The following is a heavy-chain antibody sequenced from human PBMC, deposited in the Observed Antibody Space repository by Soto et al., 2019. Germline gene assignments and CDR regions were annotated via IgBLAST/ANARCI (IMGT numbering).Heavy chain of an antibody. CDR1: GGSISSSSYY. CDR2: IYYSGST. D-gene: IGHD3-9*01. CDR3: ARLTKTGSSYYYYYGMDV. V-gene: IGHV4-39*01. Sequence: SETLSLTCTVSGGSISSSSYYWGWIRQPPGKGLEWIGSIYYSGSTYYNPSLKSRVTISVDTSKNQFSLKLSSVTAADTAVYYCARLTKTGSSYYYYYGMDVWGKGTKVTVSS. J-gene: IGHJ6*04.